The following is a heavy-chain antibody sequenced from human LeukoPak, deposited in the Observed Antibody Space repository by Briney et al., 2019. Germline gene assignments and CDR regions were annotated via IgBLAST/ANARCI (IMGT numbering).Heavy chain of an antibody. Sequence: GGSLRLSCAASGFTFSSYSMNWIRQAPGRGLEWVSSISSSSSYIYYADSVKGRFTISRDNAKNSLYLQMNSLRAEDTAVYYCARASMVRGVIYYYYYYYMDVWGKGTTVTISS. V-gene: IGHV3-21*01. CDR3: ARASMVRGVIYYYYYYYMDV. D-gene: IGHD3-10*01. CDR1: GFTFSSYS. CDR2: ISSSSSYI. J-gene: IGHJ6*03.